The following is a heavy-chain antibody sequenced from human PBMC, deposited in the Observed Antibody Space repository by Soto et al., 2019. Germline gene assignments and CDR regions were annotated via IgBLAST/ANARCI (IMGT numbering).Heavy chain of an antibody. CDR2: IYYNGST. V-gene: IGHV4-61*08. CDR3: ARDRRGYYGLDV. J-gene: IGHJ6*02. CDR1: GGPISSGGYY. D-gene: IGHD3-10*01. Sequence: PSETLSLTCTVSGGPISSGGYYWSWIRQHPGKGLEWIGYIYYNGSTNYSPSLKSRVSISVDTSKNQFSLKLHSVTAADTAVYYCARDRRGYYGLDVWGQGTTVTVSS.